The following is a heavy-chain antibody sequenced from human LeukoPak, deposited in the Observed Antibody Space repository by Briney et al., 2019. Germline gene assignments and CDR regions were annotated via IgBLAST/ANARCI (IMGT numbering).Heavy chain of an antibody. J-gene: IGHJ4*02. CDR1: GYTLTELS. CDR3: ATAPSTVTFPFDY. V-gene: IGHV1-24*01. D-gene: IGHD4-11*01. Sequence: GASVKVSCKVSGYTLTELSMHWVRQAPGKGLEWMGGFDPEDGETIYAQKFQGRVTMTEDTSTDIAYMELSSLRSEDTAVYYCATAPSTVTFPFDYWGQGTLVTVSS. CDR2: FDPEDGET.